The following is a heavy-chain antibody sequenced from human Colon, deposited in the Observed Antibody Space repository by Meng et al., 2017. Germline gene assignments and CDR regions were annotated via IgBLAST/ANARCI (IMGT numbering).Heavy chain of an antibody. CDR3: ETAARGDSAGEVY. CDR1: GFTFSSYW. J-gene: IGHJ4*02. Sequence: GESLKISCSASGFTFSSYWMSWVRQAPGKGLGWGANIKLDGSEKYYVDSVKGRFTISRDNGKNSLSLQMTSLRAEDTAIYYCETAARGDSAGEVYWGQGTLVTVSS. CDR2: IKLDGSEK. D-gene: IGHD3-16*01. V-gene: IGHV3-7*01.